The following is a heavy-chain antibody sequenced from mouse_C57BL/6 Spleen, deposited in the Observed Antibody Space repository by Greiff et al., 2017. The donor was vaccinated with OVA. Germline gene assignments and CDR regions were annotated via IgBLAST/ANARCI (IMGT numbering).Heavy chain of an antibody. D-gene: IGHD3-2*02. CDR1: GYTFTSYG. CDR2: IYPRSGNT. V-gene: IGHV1-81*01. Sequence: QEQLKQSGAELARPGASVKLSCKASGYTFTSYGISWVKQRTGQGLEWIGEIYPRSGNTYYNEKFKGKATLTADKSSSTAYMELRSLTSEDSAVYFCARSPGNYFDYWGQGTTLTVSS. J-gene: IGHJ2*01. CDR3: ARSPGNYFDY.